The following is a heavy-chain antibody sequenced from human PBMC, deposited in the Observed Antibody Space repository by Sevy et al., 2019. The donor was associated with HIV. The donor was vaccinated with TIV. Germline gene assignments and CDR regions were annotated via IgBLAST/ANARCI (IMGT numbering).Heavy chain of an antibody. CDR2: ISSSSSYI. Sequence: GGSLRLSCAASGFTFSSYSMNWVRQAPGKGLEWVSSISSSSSYIYYADSVKGRLTISRDNAKNSLYLQMNSLRAEDTAVYYCARSGFLEWLLYRGFDYWGQGTLVTVSS. CDR3: ARSGFLEWLLYRGFDY. CDR1: GFTFSSYS. D-gene: IGHD3-3*01. J-gene: IGHJ4*02. V-gene: IGHV3-21*01.